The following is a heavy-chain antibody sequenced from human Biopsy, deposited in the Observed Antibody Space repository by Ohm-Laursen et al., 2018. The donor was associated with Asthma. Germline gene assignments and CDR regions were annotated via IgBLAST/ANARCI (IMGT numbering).Heavy chain of an antibody. V-gene: IGHV1-69*01. D-gene: IGHD6-19*01. J-gene: IGHJ6*02. Sequence: SSVKVSCTAPGGTLSNFAISWVRQAPGQGLEWLGGIMTVFGTTNYAQKFQGRVTITADESTSTAYMEVTSLRSEDTAIYYCARCQVGYSSGWSLLLKKIYYSGMDVWGQGTAVTVSS. CDR3: ARCQVGYSSGWSLLLKKIYYSGMDV. CDR1: GGTLSNFA. CDR2: IMTVFGTT.